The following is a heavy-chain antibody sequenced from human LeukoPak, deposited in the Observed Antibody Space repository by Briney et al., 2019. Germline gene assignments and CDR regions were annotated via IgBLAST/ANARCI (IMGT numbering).Heavy chain of an antibody. CDR1: GFTFSTYV. V-gene: IGHV3-23*01. CDR3: ARRSGIDKGNFDY. CDR2: ITGSGASM. Sequence: GGSLRLSCAASGFTFSTYVVNWVRQAPGKGLEWVSAITGSGASMNYADSVKGRFTISRDTSKSTVYLQMNSLRDEDTAIYYCARRSGIDKGNFDYWGQGTLVTVSS. J-gene: IGHJ4*02. D-gene: IGHD3-10*01.